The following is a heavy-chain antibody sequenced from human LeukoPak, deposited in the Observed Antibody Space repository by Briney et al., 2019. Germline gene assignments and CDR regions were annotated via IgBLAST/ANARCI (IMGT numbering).Heavy chain of an antibody. V-gene: IGHV4-31*03. CDR3: ARDRSNLWGYGMDV. Sequence: SQTLSLTCTVSGGSISSGGYYWSWIRQHPGEGLEWIGYIYYSGSTYYSPSLKNRVTISVDTSKNQFSLKLSSVTAADTAVYYCARDRSNLWGYGMDVWGQGTTVTVSS. CDR1: GGSISSGGYY. J-gene: IGHJ6*02. D-gene: IGHD3-16*01. CDR2: IYYSGST.